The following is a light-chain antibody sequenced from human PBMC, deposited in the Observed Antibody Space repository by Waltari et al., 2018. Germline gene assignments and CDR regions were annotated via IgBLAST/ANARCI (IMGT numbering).Light chain of an antibody. Sequence: EIVLTQSPATLSLSPGERATLSCRASQTVDSYLIWYQQRPGQAPRLLIYDTSDRATGIPPRFSGSGCGTDYTLTTSSLEPEDFAVYYCQQRRSWPLTFGGGTKVEIK. CDR2: DTS. CDR1: QTVDSY. CDR3: QQRRSWPLT. J-gene: IGKJ4*01. V-gene: IGKV3-11*01.